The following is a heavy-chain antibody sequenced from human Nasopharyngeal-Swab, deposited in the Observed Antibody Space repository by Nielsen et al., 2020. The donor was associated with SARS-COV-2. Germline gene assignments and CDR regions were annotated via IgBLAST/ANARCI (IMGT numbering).Heavy chain of an antibody. CDR1: GFTFSSYW. V-gene: IGHV3-74*01. CDR3: ARDWGDYTMSYYYYGMDV. Sequence: GGSLRLSCAASGFTFSSYWMHWVRQAPGKGLVLVSRINSDWSSTSYADSVKGRFTISRDNAKNTLYLQMNSLRAEDTAVYYCARDWGDYTMSYYYYGMDVWGQGTTVTVSS. J-gene: IGHJ6*02. CDR2: INSDWSST. D-gene: IGHD4-17*01.